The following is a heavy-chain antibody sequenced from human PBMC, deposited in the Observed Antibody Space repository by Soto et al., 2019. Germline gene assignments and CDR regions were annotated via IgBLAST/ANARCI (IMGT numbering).Heavy chain of an antibody. CDR2: MNPNSGNT. CDR1: GYTFTSYD. CDR3: ARVIHQDYDFWSGYLGNWFDP. Sequence: ASVKVSCKASGYTFTSYDINWVRQATGQGLERMGWMNPNSGNTGYAQKFQGRVTMTRNTSISTAYMELSSLRSEDTAVYYCARVIHQDYDFWSGYLGNWFDPWGQGTLVTGSS. J-gene: IGHJ5*02. D-gene: IGHD3-3*01. V-gene: IGHV1-8*01.